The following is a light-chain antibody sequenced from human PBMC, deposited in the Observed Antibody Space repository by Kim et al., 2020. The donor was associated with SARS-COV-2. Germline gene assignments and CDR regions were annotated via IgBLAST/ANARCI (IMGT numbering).Light chain of an antibody. Sequence: ATINCKSSQSVLYSSNSQNYLAWYQQNPGQPPKLLIYWASTRESGVPDRFSGSGSGTDFTLTISSLQAEDVAVYYCQQYYTTPLTFGGGTKVDIK. CDR3: QQYYTTPLT. CDR1: QSVLYSSNSQNY. J-gene: IGKJ4*01. V-gene: IGKV4-1*01. CDR2: WAS.